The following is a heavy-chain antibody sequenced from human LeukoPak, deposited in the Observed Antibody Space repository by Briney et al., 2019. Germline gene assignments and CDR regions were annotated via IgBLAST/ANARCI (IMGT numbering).Heavy chain of an antibody. Sequence: PGGSLRLSCAASGFTFSDYYMSWIRQAPGKGLEWVSYISSSGSTIYYADSVKGRFTISRDNAKNSLYLQMNSLRAEDTAVYYCARDIPYGDYRGREGDYWGQGTLVTVSS. CDR1: GFTFSDYY. CDR2: ISSSGSTI. J-gene: IGHJ4*02. D-gene: IGHD4-17*01. CDR3: ARDIPYGDYRGREGDY. V-gene: IGHV3-11*04.